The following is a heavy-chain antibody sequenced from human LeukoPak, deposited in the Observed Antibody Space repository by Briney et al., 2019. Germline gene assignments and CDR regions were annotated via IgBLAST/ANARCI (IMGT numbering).Heavy chain of an antibody. V-gene: IGHV1-2*04. J-gene: IGHJ5*02. CDR2: INPNSGGT. CDR1: GYTFTGYY. Sequence: ASVKVSCKASGYTFTGYYMRWVRQAPGQGLEWMGWINPNSGGTNYAQKFQGWVTMTRDTSISTAYMELSRLRSDDTAVYYCARSPYCSSTSCYYWFDPWGQGTLVTVSS. CDR3: ARSPYCSSTSCYYWFDP. D-gene: IGHD2-2*01.